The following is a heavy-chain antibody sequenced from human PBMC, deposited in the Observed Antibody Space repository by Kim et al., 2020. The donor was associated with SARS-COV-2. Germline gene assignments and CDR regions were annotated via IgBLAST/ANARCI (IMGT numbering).Heavy chain of an antibody. CDR3: ASALGH. Sequence: SETLSLICTVSGDSLSSDYWSWNRQPAGKGLEWIGRIYTSGRTNYNPSLQSRVTMSVDISKNQFSLKLSSVTAADTAVYYCASALGHWGQGTLVTVSS. CDR1: GDSLSSDY. V-gene: IGHV4-4*07. D-gene: IGHD3-16*02. CDR2: IYTSGRT. J-gene: IGHJ4*02.